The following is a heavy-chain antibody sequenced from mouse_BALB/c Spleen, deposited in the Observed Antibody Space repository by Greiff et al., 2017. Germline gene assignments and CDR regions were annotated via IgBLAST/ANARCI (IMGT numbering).Heavy chain of an antibody. CDR2: ISYDGSN. CDR3: ARERNYGNCFDV. D-gene: IGHD2-1*01. V-gene: IGHV3-6*02. CDR1: GYSITSGYF. Sequence: EVQRVESGPGLVKPSQSLSLTCSVTGYSITSGYFWNWIRQFPGNKLEWMGYISYDGSNNYNPYLKNRISITRDTSKNQFFLKLNSVTTEDTATYYCARERNYGNCFDVWGAGTTVTVSS. J-gene: IGHJ1*01.